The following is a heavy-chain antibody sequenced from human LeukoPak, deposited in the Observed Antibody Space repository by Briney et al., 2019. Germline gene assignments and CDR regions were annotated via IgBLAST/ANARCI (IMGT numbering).Heavy chain of an antibody. V-gene: IGHV3-30-3*01. J-gene: IGHJ6*03. Sequence: SGGSLRLSCAASGFTFSNYAMHWVRQAPGKGLEWVAVISYDGNNKYDADSVKGRFTISRDNSKNTLYLQMNSLRAEDTAVYYCARGSRGVYMTSQYLVGYMDVWGKGTTVTVSS. CDR3: ARGSRGVYMTSQYLVGYMDV. CDR1: GFTFSNYA. CDR2: ISYDGNNK. D-gene: IGHD2-8*02.